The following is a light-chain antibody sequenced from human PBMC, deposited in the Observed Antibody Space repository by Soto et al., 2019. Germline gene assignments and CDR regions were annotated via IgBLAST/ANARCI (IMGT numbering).Light chain of an antibody. CDR3: CSYAGSSTPLYV. V-gene: IGLV2-23*01. CDR2: EGS. Sequence: QSVLTQPASVSGSPGQSITISCTGTSSDVGSYNLVSWYQQHPGKAPKLMIYEGSKRPSGVSNRFSGSKSGNTASLTISGLQAEDEADYYCCSYAGSSTPLYVFGTGTKVTAL. CDR1: SSDVGSYNL. J-gene: IGLJ1*01.